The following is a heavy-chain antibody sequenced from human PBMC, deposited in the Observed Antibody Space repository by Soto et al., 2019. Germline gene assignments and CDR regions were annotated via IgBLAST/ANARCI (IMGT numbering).Heavy chain of an antibody. D-gene: IGHD6-13*01. CDR2: ISGSGGST. CDR1: GFTFSTFG. V-gene: IGHV3-23*01. J-gene: IGHJ4*02. Sequence: GGSLRLSCAASGFTFSTFGMNWVRQAPGKGLEWVSAISGSGGSTYYADSVKGRFTISRDNSKNTLYLQMNSLRAEDTAVYYCAKEGSWYSSSWYDYWGQGTLVTVSS. CDR3: AKEGSWYSSSWYDY.